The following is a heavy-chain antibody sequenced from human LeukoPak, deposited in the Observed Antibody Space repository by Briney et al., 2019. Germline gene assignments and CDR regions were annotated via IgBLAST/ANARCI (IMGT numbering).Heavy chain of an antibody. D-gene: IGHD2-2*01. CDR1: GGTFSSYA. Sequence: GASVKVSCKASGGTFSSYAISWVRQDPGQGLEWMGGIIPIFGTANYAQKFQGRVTITADESTSTAYMELSSLRSEDTAVYYCARGYCSSTSCPIQDYGMDVWGQGTTVTVSS. V-gene: IGHV1-69*13. CDR3: ARGYCSSTSCPIQDYGMDV. CDR2: IIPIFGTA. J-gene: IGHJ6*02.